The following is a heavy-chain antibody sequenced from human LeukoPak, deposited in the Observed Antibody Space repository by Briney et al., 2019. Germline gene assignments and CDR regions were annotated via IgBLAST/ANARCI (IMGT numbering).Heavy chain of an antibody. Sequence: GGSLRLSCAASGFSFSSYGMHWVRRAPGKGLEWVAFIRFDGSDKYYADSVKGRFIISRDTSKNTLILQLNSLRAEDTAVYYCTKDSTYHYDSSAYYLFDYWGQGTLVTVSS. D-gene: IGHD3-22*01. CDR3: TKDSTYHYDSSAYYLFDY. CDR2: IRFDGSDK. J-gene: IGHJ4*02. V-gene: IGHV3-30*02. CDR1: GFSFSSYG.